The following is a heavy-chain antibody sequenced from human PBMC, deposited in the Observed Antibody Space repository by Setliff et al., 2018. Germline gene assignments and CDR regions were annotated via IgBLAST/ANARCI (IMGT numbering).Heavy chain of an antibody. V-gene: IGHV4-4*08. Sequence: SETLSLTCIVSGVSVSRHCWSWIRQPPGKTLEWIGYIYTGGSTTYNPSLKSRVTLSLDTSKNHLSLNLTSVTAADTAVYYCARDVWGAGTGWFDPWGLGILVTVSS. CDR3: ARDVWGAGTGWFDP. CDR1: GVSVSRHC. CDR2: IYTGGST. J-gene: IGHJ5*02. D-gene: IGHD1-1*01.